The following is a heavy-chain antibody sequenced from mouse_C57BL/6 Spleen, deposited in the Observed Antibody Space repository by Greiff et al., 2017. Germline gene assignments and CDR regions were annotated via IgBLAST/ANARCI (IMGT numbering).Heavy chain of an antibody. D-gene: IGHD3-3*01. CDR3: ARDRGGTYAMDY. CDR2: INYDGSST. CDR1: GFTFSDYY. V-gene: IGHV5-16*01. J-gene: IGHJ4*01. Sequence: EVKLVESEGGLVQPGSSMKLSCTASGFTFSDYYMAWVRQVPEKGLEWVANINYDGSSTYYLDSLKSRFIISRDNAKNILYLQMSSLKSEDTATYYCARDRGGTYAMDYWGQGTSVTVSS.